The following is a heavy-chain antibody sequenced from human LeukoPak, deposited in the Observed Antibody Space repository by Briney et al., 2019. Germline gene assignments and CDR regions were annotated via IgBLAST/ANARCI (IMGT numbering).Heavy chain of an antibody. D-gene: IGHD4-17*01. J-gene: IGHJ4*02. CDR3: AAFTVTTVDFDY. CDR2: ISGSGGST. V-gene: IGHV3-23*01. CDR1: GFTFCNYA. Sequence: GGSLRLSCAASGFTFCNYAMNWVREAPGKGLEWISTISGSGGSTYYADSVKGRFTISRDNSKNTLYLQMNSLRAEDTAVYYCAAFTVTTVDFDYWGQGTLVTVSS.